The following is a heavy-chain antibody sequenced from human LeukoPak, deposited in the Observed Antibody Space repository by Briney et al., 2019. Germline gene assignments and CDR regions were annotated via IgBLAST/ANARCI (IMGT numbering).Heavy chain of an antibody. Sequence: GGSLRLSCAASGFTFDDYAMHWVRQAPGKGLEWVSGISWNSGSIGYADSVKGRFTISRDNAKNSLYLQMNSLRAADTAVYYCARDGGHEDWFDPWGQGTLVTVSS. V-gene: IGHV3-9*01. CDR1: GFTFDDYA. J-gene: IGHJ5*02. CDR3: ARDGGHEDWFDP. CDR2: ISWNSGSI. D-gene: IGHD3-16*01.